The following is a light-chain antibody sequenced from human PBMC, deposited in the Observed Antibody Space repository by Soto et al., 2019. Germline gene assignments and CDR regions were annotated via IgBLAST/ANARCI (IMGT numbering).Light chain of an antibody. Sequence: QSALTQPASVSGSPGQSITISCTGTSSDVGGSNYVSWYQQHPGKAPKLMIYDVSNRPSGLSNRFSGSKSGNTASLTISGLLAEDESDYYCGSYSSSSTLYVFGTGTKVTVL. CDR3: GSYSSSSTLYV. CDR1: SSDVGGSNY. J-gene: IGLJ1*01. V-gene: IGLV2-14*03. CDR2: DVS.